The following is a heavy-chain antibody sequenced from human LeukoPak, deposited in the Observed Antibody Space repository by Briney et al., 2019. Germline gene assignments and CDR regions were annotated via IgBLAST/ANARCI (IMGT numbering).Heavy chain of an antibody. CDR1: GGSFSGYY. CDR2: INHSGST. Sequence: SETLSLTCAVYGGSFSGYYWSWIRHPPGKGLEWIGEINHSGSTNYNPSLKSRVTISVDTSKNQFSLKLSSVTAADTAVYYCARIQRDYGGKSYWYFDLWGRGTLVTVSS. CDR3: ARIQRDYGGKSYWYFDL. D-gene: IGHD4-23*01. J-gene: IGHJ2*01. V-gene: IGHV4-34*01.